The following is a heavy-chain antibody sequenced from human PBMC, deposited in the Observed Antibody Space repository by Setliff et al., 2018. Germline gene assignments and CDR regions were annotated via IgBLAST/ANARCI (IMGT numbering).Heavy chain of an antibody. CDR1: GGSFSGYY. CDR3: ARDGYFGSGTYNV. D-gene: IGHD3-10*01. V-gene: IGHV4-34*01. J-gene: IGHJ6*02. CDR2: INHSGST. Sequence: LSLTCAVYGGSFSGYYWSWIRQPPGKGLEWIGEINHSGSTNYNPSLKSRATISVDTSKNQFSLKLSSVTAADTAVYYCARDGYFGSGTYNVWGQGTTVTVSS.